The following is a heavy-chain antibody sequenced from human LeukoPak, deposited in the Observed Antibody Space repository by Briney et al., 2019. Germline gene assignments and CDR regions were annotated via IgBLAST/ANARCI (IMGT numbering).Heavy chain of an antibody. Sequence: PGGSLRLSCAASGFTLSSYEMNWVRQAPGQGPEWIAYISSSGSTVHYADSVKGRFTISRDNAKNSLYLQMNSLRVEDTAIYYCSTDATPQPPAGWVFFDSWGQGVLLTVSS. CDR1: GFTLSSYE. CDR3: STDATPQPPAGWVFFDS. D-gene: IGHD6-19*01. V-gene: IGHV3-48*03. J-gene: IGHJ4*02. CDR2: ISSSGSTV.